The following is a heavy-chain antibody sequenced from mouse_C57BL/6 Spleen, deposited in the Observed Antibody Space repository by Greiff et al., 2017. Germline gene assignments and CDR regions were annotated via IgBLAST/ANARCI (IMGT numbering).Heavy chain of an antibody. D-gene: IGHD2-2*01. J-gene: IGHJ3*01. CDR1: GYTFTDYY. V-gene: IGHV1-26*01. Sequence: VQLQQSGPELVKPGASVKISCKASGYTFTDYYMNWVKQSHGKSLEWIGDINPNNGGTSYNQKFKGKATLTVDKSSSTAYMELRSLTSEDSAVYYCARGGVTTPFAYWGQGTLGTVSA. CDR2: INPNNGGT. CDR3: ARGGVTTPFAY.